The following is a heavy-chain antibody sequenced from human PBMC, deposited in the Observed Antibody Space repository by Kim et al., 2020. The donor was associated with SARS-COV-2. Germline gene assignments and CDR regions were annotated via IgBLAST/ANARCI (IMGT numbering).Heavy chain of an antibody. D-gene: IGHD3-10*01. V-gene: IGHV3-33*01. Sequence: EGSVKGRFTSSRDNTTITLYMQMNSLGAEDTAVYYCARTLVLSGYYGMDVWGQGTTVTVSS. CDR3: ARTLVLSGYYGMDV. J-gene: IGHJ6*02.